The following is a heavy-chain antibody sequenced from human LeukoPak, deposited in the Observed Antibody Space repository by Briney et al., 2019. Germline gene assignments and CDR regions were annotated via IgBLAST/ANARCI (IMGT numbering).Heavy chain of an antibody. CDR3: ARGSTYDFWSGVALDV. V-gene: IGHV3-23*01. J-gene: IGHJ3*01. CDR1: GFAFSSHA. D-gene: IGHD3-3*01. CDR2: ISGSAEKT. Sequence: GESLRLSCAASGFAFSSHAMTWVRQAPGKGLEWVSSISGSAEKTYYADSVKGRFTISRDSSQKILNLQMNNLRVEDTAIYYCARGSTYDFWSGVALDVWGQGTMVTVAS.